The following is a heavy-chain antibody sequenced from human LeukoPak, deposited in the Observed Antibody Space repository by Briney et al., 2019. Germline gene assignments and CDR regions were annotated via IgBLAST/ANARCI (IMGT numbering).Heavy chain of an antibody. CDR1: GYTFTGYY. Sequence: GASVKVSCKASGYTFTGYYMHWVRQAPGQGLEWMGWINPNSGGTNYAQKFQGRVTMTRDTSISTAYMELSRLRSDDTAVYYCARLNIVVVPAATTHFDYWGQGTLVTVSS. CDR3: ARLNIVVVPAATTHFDY. D-gene: IGHD2-2*01. V-gene: IGHV1-2*02. J-gene: IGHJ4*02. CDR2: INPNSGGT.